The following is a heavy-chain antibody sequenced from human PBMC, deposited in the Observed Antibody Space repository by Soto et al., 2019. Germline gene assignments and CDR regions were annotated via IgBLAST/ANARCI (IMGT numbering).Heavy chain of an antibody. CDR2: LNPSGGRT. V-gene: IGHV1-46*01. Sequence: ASVKVSCKASGYTFTSYYMHWVRPAPGQGLEWMGILNPSGGRTSYAKKFQGRVTMTRDTSTSTVCMELIRLRSADTAVYYCARDLHGIAVPGTEGDDRGQATLVTVS. CDR1: GYTFTSYY. D-gene: IGHD6-19*01. CDR3: ARDLHGIAVPGTEGDD. J-gene: IGHJ4*02.